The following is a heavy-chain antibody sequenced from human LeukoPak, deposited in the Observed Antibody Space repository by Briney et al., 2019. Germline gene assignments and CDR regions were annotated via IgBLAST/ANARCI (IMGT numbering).Heavy chain of an antibody. CDR3: ARAGVTPKTGDGFDI. D-gene: IGHD4-23*01. CDR1: GYSFTSYG. V-gene: IGHV1-18*04. Sequence: ASVKVSCKASGYSFTSYGVSWVRQAPGQGREWMGWVSGYDGNTNSAPNLQGRVTMTTDTSTSTAYMELRSLRSDDTAMYYCARAGVTPKTGDGFDIWGQGTMVTVSS. CDR2: VSGYDGNT. J-gene: IGHJ3*02.